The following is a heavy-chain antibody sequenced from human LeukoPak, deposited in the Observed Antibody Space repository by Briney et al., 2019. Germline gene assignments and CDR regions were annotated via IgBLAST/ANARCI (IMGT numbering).Heavy chain of an antibody. CDR3: ARHSFDYDSSGYFYSFDY. CDR1: GDSISSTSHY. Sequence: PSETLSLTCTVSGDSISSTSHYWDWIRQPPGKGPEWIGNVYFTGSTYYSPSLKSRVTISVDTSKNQFSLNLNSVTAADTAVYYCARHSFDYDSSGYFYSFDYWGQGTLVTVSS. J-gene: IGHJ4*02. CDR2: VYFTGST. D-gene: IGHD3-22*01. V-gene: IGHV4-39*01.